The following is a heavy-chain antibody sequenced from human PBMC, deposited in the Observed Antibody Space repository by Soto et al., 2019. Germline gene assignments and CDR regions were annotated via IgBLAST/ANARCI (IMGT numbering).Heavy chain of an antibody. V-gene: IGHV4-39*01. CDR1: GGSISSSSYY. Sequence: SETLSLTCVVSGGSISSSSYYWDWIRQPPGKGLEWIGTIYYSGTSNYNPSLKSRVTISVDTSKNQFSLKLTSVTAADTAVYYCARHAIGVVVPAAIRNWGQGSLVTVS. CDR3: ARHAIGVVVPAAIRN. D-gene: IGHD2-15*01. J-gene: IGHJ4*02. CDR2: IYYSGTS.